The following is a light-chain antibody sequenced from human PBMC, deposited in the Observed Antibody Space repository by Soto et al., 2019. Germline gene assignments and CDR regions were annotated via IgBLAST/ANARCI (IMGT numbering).Light chain of an antibody. Sequence: QSVLTQPPSASGSAGQSVTISCTGPTNDVGGFNYVSWCQQHPGRVPKLIIYEVDKRPSGVPDRFSGSKSGNTASLTVSGLQADDEADYYCTSYAGNSNYVFGTGTKVTVL. CDR3: TSYAGNSNYV. CDR1: TNDVGGFNY. J-gene: IGLJ1*01. CDR2: EVD. V-gene: IGLV2-8*01.